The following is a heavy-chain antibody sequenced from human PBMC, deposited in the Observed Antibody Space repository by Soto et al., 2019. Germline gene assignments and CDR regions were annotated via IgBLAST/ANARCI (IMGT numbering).Heavy chain of an antibody. CDR3: ASKPPYSSGLDF. CDR2: ISYDGSNK. CDR1: GFTFSSYA. J-gene: IGHJ6*02. V-gene: IGHV3-30-3*01. Sequence: GGSLRLSCAASGFTFSSYAMHWVRQAPGKGLEWVAVISYDGSNKYYADSVKGRFTISRDNSKNTLYLQMNSLRAEDTAVYYCASKPPYSSGLDFWGQRTTVIGTS.